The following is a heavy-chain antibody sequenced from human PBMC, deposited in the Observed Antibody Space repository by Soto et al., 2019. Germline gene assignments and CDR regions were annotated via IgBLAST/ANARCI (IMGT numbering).Heavy chain of an antibody. CDR2: INRDGSEK. CDR1: GFTLRSYW. CDR3: TRNEA. Sequence: VPLVESGGNSVQPGGSLRLSCAASGFTLRSYWMSWVRQAPGKGLEWVAGINRDGSEKNYAESVKGRFTISRDNAKQSLYLQMNSLRDEDTAVYYCTRNEAWGQGTLVSVSS. V-gene: IGHV3-7*01. J-gene: IGHJ5*02.